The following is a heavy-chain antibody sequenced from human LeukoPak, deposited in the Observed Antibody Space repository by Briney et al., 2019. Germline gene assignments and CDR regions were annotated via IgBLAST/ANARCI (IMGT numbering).Heavy chain of an antibody. J-gene: IGHJ4*02. CDR2: IRQDGSEK. D-gene: IGHD3-22*01. CDR3: AREVVLSTSAWFEY. Sequence: PGGSLRLSCAASGFTFSDYWMSWVRQAPGKGLEWVANIRQDGSEKYYQDSVKGRFTISRDNAKNSLYLQMNSLRAEDTAVYYCAREVVLSTSAWFEYWGQGTLVTVSS. V-gene: IGHV3-7*01. CDR1: GFTFSDYW.